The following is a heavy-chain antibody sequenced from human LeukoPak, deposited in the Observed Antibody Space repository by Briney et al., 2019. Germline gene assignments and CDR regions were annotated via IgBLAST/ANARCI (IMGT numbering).Heavy chain of an antibody. D-gene: IGHD6-19*01. CDR2: INSGGST. J-gene: IGHJ4*02. CDR1: GFSVRSNY. Sequence: GGSLRLSCAASGFSVRSNYMNWVRQAPRKGLEWVSLINSGGSTYYADSVKGRFTISRDNSKNTLYLQLNSMRDEDTAVYYCAASSGWYGLDYWGQGTLVTVSS. V-gene: IGHV3-53*01. CDR3: AASSGWYGLDY.